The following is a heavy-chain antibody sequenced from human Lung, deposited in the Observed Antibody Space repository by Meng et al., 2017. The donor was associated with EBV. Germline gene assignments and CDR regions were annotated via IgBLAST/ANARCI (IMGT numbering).Heavy chain of an antibody. D-gene: IGHD4-17*01. J-gene: IGHJ5*02. V-gene: IGHV4-31*02. CDR2: IYYSGST. Sequence: QVQLQESGPGLVKPSQTLSLTCTISGGSISSGGFYWSWIRQHPGKGLEWIGYIYYSGSTYYNPSLRSRVAISIDTSKNQFSLKLTSVTAADTAVYFCARTNYGDYNWFDPWGQGTLVTVSS. CDR3: ARTNYGDYNWFDP. CDR1: GGSISSGGFY.